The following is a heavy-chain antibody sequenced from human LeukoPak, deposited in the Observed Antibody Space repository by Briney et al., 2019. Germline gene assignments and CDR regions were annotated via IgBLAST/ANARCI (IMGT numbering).Heavy chain of an antibody. Sequence: GGSLRLSCAVSGFTFSSYAMSWVRQAPGKGLEWVSTISTSGASTYYADSVKGRFTLSRDNSKNTLYLQMNSLRAEDTAVYYCARRISGGYSHFDYWGQGTLVTVSS. D-gene: IGHD1-26*01. CDR3: ARRISGGYSHFDY. V-gene: IGHV3-23*01. CDR2: ISTSGAST. J-gene: IGHJ4*02. CDR1: GFTFSSYA.